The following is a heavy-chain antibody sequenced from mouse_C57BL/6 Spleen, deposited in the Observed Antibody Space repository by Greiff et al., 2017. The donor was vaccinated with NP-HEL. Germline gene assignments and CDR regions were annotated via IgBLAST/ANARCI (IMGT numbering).Heavy chain of an antibody. V-gene: IGHV1-9*01. Sequence: QVQLKQSGAELMKPGASVKLSCKATGYTFTGYWIEWVKQRPGHGLEWIGEILPGIGSTNYNEKFKGKATFTADTSSNTAYMQLSSLTTEDSAIYYCARGGMVYDGRAWFAYWGQGTLVTVSA. CDR3: ARGGMVYDGRAWFAY. D-gene: IGHD2-10*02. J-gene: IGHJ3*01. CDR2: ILPGIGST. CDR1: GYTFTGYW.